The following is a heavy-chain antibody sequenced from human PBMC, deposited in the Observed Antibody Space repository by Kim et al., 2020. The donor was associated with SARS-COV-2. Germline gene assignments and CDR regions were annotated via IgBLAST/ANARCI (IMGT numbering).Heavy chain of an antibody. CDR3: AKDAGLPNGMDV. CDR1: GFTVYSDY. CDR2: IYSDGTI. J-gene: IGHJ6*02. V-gene: IGHV3-53*01. Sequence: GGSLRLSCAASGFTVYSDYMTWVRQAPEKGLEWVSTIYSDGTIRYADSVRGRFTLSRDDSKNALFLQISSLRVEDTAIYYCAKDAGLPNGMDVWGHGTTVTVSS.